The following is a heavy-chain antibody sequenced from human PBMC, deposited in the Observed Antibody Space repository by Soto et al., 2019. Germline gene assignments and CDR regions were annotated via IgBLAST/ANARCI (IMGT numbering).Heavy chain of an antibody. V-gene: IGHV3-48*02. CDR3: ARDEGFGATANYYYYYGMDV. CDR2: IISSSSTI. D-gene: IGHD3-10*01. J-gene: IGHJ6*02. Sequence: LRLSCAASGFTFSSYSMNWVRQAPGKGLEWVSYIISSSSTIYYADSLKGRFTISRDNAKNSLYLQMNSLRDEETAVYYCARDEGFGATANYYYYYGMDVWGQGTTVTVSS. CDR1: GFTFSSYS.